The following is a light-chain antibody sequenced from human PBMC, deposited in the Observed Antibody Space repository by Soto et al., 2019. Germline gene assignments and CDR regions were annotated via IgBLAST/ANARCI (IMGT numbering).Light chain of an antibody. V-gene: IGKV1-39*01. CDR3: XXXYSTPIT. CDR1: QSISSW. J-gene: IGKJ5*01. Sequence: DIQLTQSPSSLSASAGDRVTITCRASQSISSWLAWYQQKPGKAPKLLIYAASSLQSGVPSRFSRSGSGTDFTLPISRLQPEDFATYYXXXXYSTPITFGQGTRLEIK. CDR2: AAS.